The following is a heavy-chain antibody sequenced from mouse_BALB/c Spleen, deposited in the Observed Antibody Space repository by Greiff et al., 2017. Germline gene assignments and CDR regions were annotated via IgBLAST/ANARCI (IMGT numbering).Heavy chain of an antibody. CDR2: INPGSGGT. CDR3: ARCGPIAHFDY. V-gene: IGHV1-54*01. J-gene: IGHJ2*01. Sequence: QVQLQQSGAELVRPGTSVKVSCKASGYAFTNYLIEWVKQRPGQGLEWIGVINPGSGGTNYNEKFKGKATLTADKSSSTAYMQLSSLTSDDSAVYFCARCGPIAHFDYWGQGTTLTVSS. CDR1: GYAFTNYL. D-gene: IGHD1-3*01.